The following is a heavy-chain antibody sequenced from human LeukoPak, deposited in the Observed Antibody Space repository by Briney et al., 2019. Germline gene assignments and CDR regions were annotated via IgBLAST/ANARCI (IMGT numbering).Heavy chain of an antibody. D-gene: IGHD3-9*01. CDR2: MNPNSGNT. Sequence: ASVKVSCKASGYTFTSYDINWVRQATGQGLEWMGWMNPNSGNTGYAQKFQGRVTITRNTSISTAYMELSSLRSEDTAVYYCARDFDWLPHDYWGQGTLVTVSS. V-gene: IGHV1-8*03. J-gene: IGHJ4*02. CDR1: GYTFTSYD. CDR3: ARDFDWLPHDY.